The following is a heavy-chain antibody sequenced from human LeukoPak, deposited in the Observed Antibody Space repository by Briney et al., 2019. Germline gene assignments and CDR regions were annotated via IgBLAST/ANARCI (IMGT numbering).Heavy chain of an antibody. CDR3: AKDEWVAAAGTALTWYYYGMDV. CDR1: GFTFSSYG. J-gene: IGHJ6*02. Sequence: GGFLRLSCAASGFTFSSYGMHWVRQAPGKGLEWVAFIRYDGSNKYYADSVKGRFTISRDNSKNTLYLQMNSLRAEDTAVYYCAKDEWVAAAGTALTWYYYGMDVWGQGTTVTVSS. CDR2: IRYDGSNK. D-gene: IGHD6-13*01. V-gene: IGHV3-30*02.